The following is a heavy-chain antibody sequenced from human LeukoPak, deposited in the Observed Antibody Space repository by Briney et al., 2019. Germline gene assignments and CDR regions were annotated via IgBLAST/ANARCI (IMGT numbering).Heavy chain of an antibody. Sequence: PGGSLRLSCAASGFTFSSYAMHWVGQAPGKGLEWVAVISYDGSNKYYADSVKGRFTISRDNSKNTLYLQMNSLRAEDTAVYYCARDITMIVVAPQGYWGQGTLVTVSS. V-gene: IGHV3-30-3*01. J-gene: IGHJ4*02. CDR1: GFTFSSYA. D-gene: IGHD3-22*01. CDR2: ISYDGSNK. CDR3: ARDITMIVVAPQGY.